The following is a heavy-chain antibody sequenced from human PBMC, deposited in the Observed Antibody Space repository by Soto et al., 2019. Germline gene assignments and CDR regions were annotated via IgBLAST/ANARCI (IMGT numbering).Heavy chain of an antibody. CDR2: ISSSSSYI. CDR1: GFTFSSYS. CDR3: ARGRARTYYYGMDV. J-gene: IGHJ6*02. V-gene: IGHV3-21*01. Sequence: PGGSLRLSCAASGFTFSSYSMNWVRQAPGKGLEWVSSISSSSSYIYYADSVKGRFTISRDNAKNSLYLQMNSLRAEDTAVYYCARGRARTYYYGMDVWGQGTTVTVSS.